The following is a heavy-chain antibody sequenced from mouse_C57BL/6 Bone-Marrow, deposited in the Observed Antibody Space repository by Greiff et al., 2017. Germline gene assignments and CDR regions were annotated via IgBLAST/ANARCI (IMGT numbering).Heavy chain of an antibody. D-gene: IGHD2-4*01. J-gene: IGHJ4*01. CDR3: ARSYDYDLYAMDY. Sequence: QVQLQQPGAELVKPGASVKMSCKASGYTFTSYWITWVKQRPGQGLEWIGDIYPGSGSTNYNEKFKSKATLTVDTSSSTAYMQLSSLTSEDSAVYYCARSYDYDLYAMDYWGQGTSVTVSS. CDR1: GYTFTSYW. V-gene: IGHV1-55*01. CDR2: IYPGSGST.